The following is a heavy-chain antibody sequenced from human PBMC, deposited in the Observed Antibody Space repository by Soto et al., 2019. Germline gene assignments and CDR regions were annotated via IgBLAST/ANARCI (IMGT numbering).Heavy chain of an antibody. CDR3: ARESVMVGATDSFEDY. CDR2: IIPIFGTA. V-gene: IGHV1-69*01. D-gene: IGHD1-26*01. Sequence: QVQLVQSGAEVKKPGSSVKVSCKASGGTFSSYAISWVRQAPGQGLEWMGGIIPIFGTANYAQEFQGRVTITADESTSTAYMELSSLRSEDTAVYYCARESVMVGATDSFEDYWGQGTLVTVSS. CDR1: GGTFSSYA. J-gene: IGHJ4*02.